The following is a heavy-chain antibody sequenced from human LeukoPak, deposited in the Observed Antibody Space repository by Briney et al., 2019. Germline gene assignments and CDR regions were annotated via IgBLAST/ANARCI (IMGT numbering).Heavy chain of an antibody. Sequence: ASVKVSCKASGYTFTGYYMHWVRQAPGQGLEWMGWINPNSGGTNYAQKFQDRVSVTRDTSISTAYMELSRLRSDDTAVYYCARVAAMSGIGWGDFDYWGQGTLVTVSS. J-gene: IGHJ4*02. CDR3: ARVAAMSGIGWGDFDY. D-gene: IGHD6-19*01. CDR2: INPNSGGT. CDR1: GYTFTGYY. V-gene: IGHV1-2*02.